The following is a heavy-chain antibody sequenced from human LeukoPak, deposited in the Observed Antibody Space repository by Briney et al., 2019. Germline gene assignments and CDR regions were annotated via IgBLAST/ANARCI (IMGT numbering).Heavy chain of an antibody. CDR1: GGSISSSNW. D-gene: IGHD4-23*01. V-gene: IGHV4-4*02. CDR2: IYHSGST. J-gene: IGHJ5*02. CDR3: AVTGGYTPSDYGGNSPNWFDP. Sequence: PSGTLSLTCAVSGGSISSSNWWSWVRQPPGKGLEWIGEIYHSGSTNYNPSLKSRVTISVDKSKNQFSLKLSSVTAADTAVYYCAVTGGYTPSDYGGNSPNWFDPWGQGTLVTVSS.